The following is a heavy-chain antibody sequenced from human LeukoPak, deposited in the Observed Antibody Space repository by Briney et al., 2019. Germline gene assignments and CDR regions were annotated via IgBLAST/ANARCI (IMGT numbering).Heavy chain of an antibody. CDR3: VKDIDGDYIY. D-gene: IGHD4-17*01. Sequence: GGSLRLSCAASGFTFSSYAMHWVRQAPGKGLEWVAVVSYDGSSENYADSVKGRFTVSRDNSKNTVYLQMNSLRAEDTAVYYCVKDIDGDYIYWGQGTLVTVSS. CDR1: GFTFSSYA. CDR2: VSYDGSSE. J-gene: IGHJ4*02. V-gene: IGHV3-30*04.